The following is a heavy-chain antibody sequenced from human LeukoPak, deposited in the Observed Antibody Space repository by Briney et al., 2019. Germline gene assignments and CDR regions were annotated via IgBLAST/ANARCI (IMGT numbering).Heavy chain of an antibody. Sequence: ASVKVSCKASGYTFTSYYMHWVRQAPGQGLEWMGWINPNSGGTNYAQKFQGRVTMTRDTSISTAYMELSRLRSDDTAVYYCARDRACSSTSCYYGMDVWGQGTTVTVSS. J-gene: IGHJ6*02. CDR1: GYTFTSYY. CDR3: ARDRACSSTSCYYGMDV. D-gene: IGHD2-2*01. CDR2: INPNSGGT. V-gene: IGHV1-2*02.